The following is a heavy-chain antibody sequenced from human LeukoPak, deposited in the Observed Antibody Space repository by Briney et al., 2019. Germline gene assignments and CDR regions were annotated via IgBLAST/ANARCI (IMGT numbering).Heavy chain of an antibody. V-gene: IGHV3-48*01. CDR1: GFTFSTHS. J-gene: IGHJ4*02. CDR2: ISSSSSTI. Sequence: GGSLSLSCAASGFTFSTHSMNWVRQAPGKGLGWVSYISSSSSTIYYADSVKGRFTISRDNAKNSLYLQMNSLRAEDTAVYYCVREVNGLFDYWGRGTLVTVSS. D-gene: IGHD1-1*01. CDR3: VREVNGLFDY.